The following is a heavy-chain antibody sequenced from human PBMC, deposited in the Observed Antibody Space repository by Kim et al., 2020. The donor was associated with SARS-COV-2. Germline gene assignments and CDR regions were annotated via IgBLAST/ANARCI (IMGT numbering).Heavy chain of an antibody. D-gene: IGHD3-10*01. Sequence: SLKSRVTISVDTSKNQFSLKLSSVTAADTAVYYCARGHYYGSGSYYRIDYWGQGTLVTVSS. J-gene: IGHJ4*02. CDR3: ARGHYYGSGSYYRIDY. V-gene: IGHV4-34*01.